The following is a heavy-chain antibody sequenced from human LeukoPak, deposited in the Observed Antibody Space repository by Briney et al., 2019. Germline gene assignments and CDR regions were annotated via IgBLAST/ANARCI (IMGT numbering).Heavy chain of an antibody. Sequence: GRSLRLSCAASGFTFSNYGMHWVRQAPGKGLEWVAVISYDGSNKYYADSVKGRFTISRDNSKNTLYLQMNSLRAEDTAVYYCAKDKYSGSYGPLDYWGEGALVSVSS. J-gene: IGHJ4*02. CDR3: AKDKYSGSYGPLDY. CDR1: GFTFSNYG. CDR2: ISYDGSNK. V-gene: IGHV3-30*18. D-gene: IGHD1-26*01.